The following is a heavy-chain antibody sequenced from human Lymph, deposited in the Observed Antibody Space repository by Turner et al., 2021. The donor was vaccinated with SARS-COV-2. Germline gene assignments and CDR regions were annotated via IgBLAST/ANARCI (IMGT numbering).Heavy chain of an antibody. D-gene: IGHD1-26*01. J-gene: IGHJ5*02. CDR3: ARGRLDSFGGGYYSWFDP. CDR2: IIPILGIA. V-gene: IGHV1-69*04. Sequence: QFQLVPSGAEVKKPGSSVKVACRASDGLFSSYAINWVRQAPGQGLEWMGRIIPILGIANYAQKFQGRVTITADKAKSTDYMELSSLRSEDTAVYYCARGRLDSFGGGYYSWFDPWGQGTLVTVSS. CDR1: DGLFSSYA.